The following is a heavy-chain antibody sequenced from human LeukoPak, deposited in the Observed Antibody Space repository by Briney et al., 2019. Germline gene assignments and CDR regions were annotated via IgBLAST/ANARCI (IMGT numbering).Heavy chain of an antibody. CDR2: IHYSGNT. CDR1: GGSTSSSNYY. J-gene: IGHJ4*02. CDR3: ARLGAGPTYYDFWSGYSSFYFDY. V-gene: IGHV4-39*01. Sequence: PETLSLTCTVSGGSTSSSNYYWGWTRQPPGKGLEWIGGIHYSGNTYYNPSLKSRVTISVDTSKNQFSLKLSSVTAADTAVYYCARLGAGPTYYDFWSGYSSFYFDYWGQGTLVTVSS. D-gene: IGHD3-3*01.